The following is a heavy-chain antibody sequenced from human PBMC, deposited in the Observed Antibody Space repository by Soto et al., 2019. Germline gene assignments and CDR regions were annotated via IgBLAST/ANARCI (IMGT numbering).Heavy chain of an antibody. D-gene: IGHD1-20*01. CDR3: ASTDRYNSRSTGWANRFDS. CDR2: VTVDGAT. Sequence: EVQLLESGGALVQPGGSLRLFCAASGFTFSNYGMTWVRLAPGKGLEWVSTVTVDGATYFGNTVKGRFTMSSDISKSTVYLQMDSLRAEDTAIYDCASTDRYNSRSTGWANRFDSSGQGTLVTVSS. V-gene: IGHV3-23*01. J-gene: IGHJ4*02. CDR1: GFTFSNYG.